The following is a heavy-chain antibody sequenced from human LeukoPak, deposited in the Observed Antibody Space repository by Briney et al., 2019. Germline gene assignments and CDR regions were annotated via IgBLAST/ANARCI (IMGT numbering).Heavy chain of an antibody. D-gene: IGHD3-22*01. CDR2: IYYSGST. V-gene: IGHV4-39*07. J-gene: IGHJ4*02. Sequence: SETLSLTCTVSGGSISSSSYYWGWIRQPPGKGLEWLGSIYYSGSTYYNPSLKSRVTISVDTSKNQFSLKLSSVTAADTAVYYCARKPLYDSSGYEPDWGQGTLVTVSS. CDR3: ARKPLYDSSGYEPD. CDR1: GGSISSSSYY.